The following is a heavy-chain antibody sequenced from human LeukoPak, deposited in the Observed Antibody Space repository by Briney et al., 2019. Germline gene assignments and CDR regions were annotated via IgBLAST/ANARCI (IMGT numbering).Heavy chain of an antibody. CDR2: IYHSGST. V-gene: IGHV4-59*01. J-gene: IGHJ2*01. D-gene: IGHD3-10*01. CDR3: ARGVRYFDL. CDR1: GGSLSSYS. Sequence: SETLSLTCTVSGGSLSSYSWNWIRQPPGKGLEWIGYIYHSGSTNYNPSLKSRVTISLDTSNNQFTLKVTSVNAADTAVYYCARGVRYFDLRGRGTLVTVSS.